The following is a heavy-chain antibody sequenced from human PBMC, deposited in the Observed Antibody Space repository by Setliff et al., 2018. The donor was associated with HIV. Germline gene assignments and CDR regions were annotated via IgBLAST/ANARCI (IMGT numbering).Heavy chain of an antibody. D-gene: IGHD3-10*01. CDR1: GGSISTRSPYY. CDR3: ATYADRESNRFDP. Sequence: SETLSLTCSVSGGSISTRSPYYWSWIRQPPGKGLEWIGSIYYSGSTYYNPSLKSRVTISVDTSKNQFSLKLSSVTAADTAVYYCATYADRESNRFDPWGQGILVTVSS. J-gene: IGHJ5*02. CDR2: IYYSGST. V-gene: IGHV4-39*01.